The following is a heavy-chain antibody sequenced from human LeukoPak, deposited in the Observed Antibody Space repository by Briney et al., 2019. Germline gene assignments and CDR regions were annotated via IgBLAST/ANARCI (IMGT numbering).Heavy chain of an antibody. CDR3: ARRVNWSFDY. J-gene: IGHJ4*02. Sequence: SETLSLTCTVSGDSISSSTYYWGWIRQPPGKGLEWIGIIYYSGSTYYNPSLKSRVTLSVDTSKNQFSLKLSSVTAADTAVYYCARRVNWSFDYWGQGALVTVSS. D-gene: IGHD1-20*01. CDR1: GDSISSSTYY. CDR2: IYYSGST. V-gene: IGHV4-39*01.